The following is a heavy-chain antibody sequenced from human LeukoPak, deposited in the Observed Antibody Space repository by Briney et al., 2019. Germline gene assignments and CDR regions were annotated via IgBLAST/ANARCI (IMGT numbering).Heavy chain of an antibody. CDR3: ASDLGYCSGGSYFNWFDP. CDR2: MNPNSGNT. CDR1: GYTFTSYD. Sequence: ASVKVSCKASGYTFTSYDINWVRQATGQGLEWMGWMNPNSGNTGYAQKFQGRVTMTRNTSISTAYMELSSLRSEDTAVYYCASDLGYCSGGSYFNWFDPWGQGTLVTVSS. V-gene: IGHV1-8*01. J-gene: IGHJ5*02. D-gene: IGHD2-15*01.